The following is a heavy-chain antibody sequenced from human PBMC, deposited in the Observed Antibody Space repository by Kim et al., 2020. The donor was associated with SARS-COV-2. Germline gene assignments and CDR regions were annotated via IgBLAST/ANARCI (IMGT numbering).Heavy chain of an antibody. D-gene: IGHD6-13*01. CDR1: GFTFSSYG. V-gene: IGHV3-33*01. CDR2: IWYDGSNK. J-gene: IGHJ4*02. CDR3: AREGPPLYSSSPFDY. Sequence: GGSLRLSCAASGFTFSSYGMHWVRQAPGKGLEWVAVIWYDGSNKYYADSVKGRFTISRDNSKNTLYLQMNSLRAEDTAVYYCAREGPPLYSSSPFDYWGQGTLVTVSS.